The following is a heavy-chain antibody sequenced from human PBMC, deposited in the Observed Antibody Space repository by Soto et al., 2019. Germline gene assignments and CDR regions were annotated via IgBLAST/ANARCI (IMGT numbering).Heavy chain of an antibody. D-gene: IGHD3-22*01. V-gene: IGHV3-23*01. Sequence: GGSLRLSCAASGFTFSNFAMSCVRQAPGKGLEWVSAISGSGGSTYYADSVKGRFTISRDNSKNTLYLQMNSLRAEDTAVYYCAKKSSNYYDSSGYSDYWGQGTLVTVSS. CDR3: AKKSSNYYDSSGYSDY. J-gene: IGHJ4*02. CDR1: GFTFSNFA. CDR2: ISGSGGST.